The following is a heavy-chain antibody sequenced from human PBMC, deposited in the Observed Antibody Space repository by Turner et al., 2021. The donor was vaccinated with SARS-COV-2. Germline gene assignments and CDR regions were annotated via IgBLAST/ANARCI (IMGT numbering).Heavy chain of an antibody. CDR2: FYSGGST. CDR1: GFTVLSNY. J-gene: IGHJ3*02. V-gene: IGHV3-53*01. Sequence: VQLVESGGGLIQPGGSLRLSCAASGFTVLSNYMSWGRLAPVKWLEWVSVFYSGGSTYYADSVKGRFTISRDNSKNTLYLQMNSLRAEDTSVYYCARGYSSGWYQRGAFDIWGQGTMVTVSS. D-gene: IGHD6-19*01. CDR3: ARGYSSGWYQRGAFDI.